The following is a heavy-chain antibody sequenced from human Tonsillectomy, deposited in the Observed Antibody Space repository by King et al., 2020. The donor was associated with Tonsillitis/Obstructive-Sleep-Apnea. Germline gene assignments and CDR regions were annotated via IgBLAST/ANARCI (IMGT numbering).Heavy chain of an antibody. Sequence: QLVESGAEVKKRGSSVKVSCKASGGTFNIYPIIWVRQAPGQGLEWMGGLTPIIGTANYAQKFQGRVTITADESTTTAYMQLSSLRSEDTAVYYCVQMGVTSVHFHDTTFEIWGQGTMVTVSS. CDR3: VQMGVTSVHFHDTTFEI. J-gene: IGHJ3*02. V-gene: IGHV1-69*01. CDR2: LTPIIGTA. CDR1: GGTFNIYP. D-gene: IGHD3-10*01.